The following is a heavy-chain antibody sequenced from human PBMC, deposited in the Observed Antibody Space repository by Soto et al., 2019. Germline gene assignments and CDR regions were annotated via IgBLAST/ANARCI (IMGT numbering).Heavy chain of an antibody. D-gene: IGHD6-25*01. Sequence: EVQLLESGGGLVQPGGSLRLSCAASGFTFSNYAMGWVRQAPGEGLEWVSAISGSGTTTYTADSVKGRFTITRDISENTLNLHTNILRAEDTAIYYCTKFFVETGDSSGWPGSFHYWGLGTLVTVSS. CDR3: TKFFVETGDSSGWPGSFHY. V-gene: IGHV3-23*01. CDR1: GFTFSNYA. CDR2: ISGSGTTT. J-gene: IGHJ4*02.